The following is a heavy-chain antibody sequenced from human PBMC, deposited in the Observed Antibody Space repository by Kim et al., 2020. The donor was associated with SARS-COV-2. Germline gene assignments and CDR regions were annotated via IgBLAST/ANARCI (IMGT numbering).Heavy chain of an antibody. CDR3: AKVLLEVRGVITMGYYGMDV. Sequence: GGSLRLSCAASGFTFSSYGMHWVRQAPGKGLEWVAVIWYDGSNKYYADSVKGRFTISRDNSKNTLYLQMNSLRAEDTAVYYCAKVLLEVRGVITMGYYGMDVWGQGTTVTVSS. V-gene: IGHV3-33*06. CDR1: GFTFSSYG. J-gene: IGHJ6*02. CDR2: IWYDGSNK. D-gene: IGHD3-10*01.